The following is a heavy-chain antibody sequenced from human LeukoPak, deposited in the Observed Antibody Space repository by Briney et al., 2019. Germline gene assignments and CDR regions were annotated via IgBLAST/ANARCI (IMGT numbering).Heavy chain of an antibody. CDR2: IRAYNGHT. D-gene: IGHD2-2*01. Sequence: ASVKVTCQASGYTFTSYGISWVRPAPGKGLEWMGWIRAYNGHTNYAQKLQGRVTMTTDTSTSTAYKEMRSMRSNYTGVDYCARDTLYCSSTSCYQGGVIFDYWGQRTLVSVSS. CDR3: ARDTLYCSSTSCYQGGVIFDY. CDR1: GYTFTSYG. V-gene: IGHV1-18*04. J-gene: IGHJ4*02.